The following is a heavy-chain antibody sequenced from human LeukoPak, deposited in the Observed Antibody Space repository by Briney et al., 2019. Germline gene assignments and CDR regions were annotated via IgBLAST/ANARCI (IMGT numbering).Heavy chain of an antibody. D-gene: IGHD1-26*01. CDR1: GVSISGTNW. Sequence: SETLSLTCGVSGVSISGTNWWSWVRQPPGQGLEWIGEISLAGQTNYNPSLNGRVTMSLDKSSNQLSLHLTSVTAADTATYFCSRESGPFCPFGYWGQGTLVIVSS. J-gene: IGHJ4*02. CDR2: ISLAGQT. V-gene: IGHV4/OR15-8*02. CDR3: SRESGPFCPFGY.